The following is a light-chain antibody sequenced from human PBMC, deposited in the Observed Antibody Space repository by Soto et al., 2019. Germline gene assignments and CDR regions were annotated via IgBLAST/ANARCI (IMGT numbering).Light chain of an antibody. V-gene: IGLV8-61*01. CDR2: STN. CDR1: SGSVSTSYY. Sequence: QTVVTQEPSFSVSPGGTVTLTCGLSSGSVSTSYYPSWYQQTPGQAPRTLIYSTNIRSSGVPDRFSGSILGNKAALTITGAQADHESEYYCLLYMGSGVSVFGGGTKLTVL. J-gene: IGLJ3*02. CDR3: LLYMGSGVSV.